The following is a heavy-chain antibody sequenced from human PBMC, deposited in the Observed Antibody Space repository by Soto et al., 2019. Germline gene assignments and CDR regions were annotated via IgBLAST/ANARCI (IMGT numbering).Heavy chain of an antibody. J-gene: IGHJ4*02. V-gene: IGHV1-2*02. CDR1: GNTLTSFY. D-gene: IGHD3-9*01. CDR2: LSPTTGGT. CDR3: ARPPGYVTDWYYFDT. Sequence: ASVKVSCKTSGNTLTSFYIHWVQQAPGQGLEWVGRLSPTTGGTNYAQHFQGRVTVTWDMSTFTAYMELSSLIYEDTAVYYCARPPGYVTDWYYFDTWGQGXQVTVYS.